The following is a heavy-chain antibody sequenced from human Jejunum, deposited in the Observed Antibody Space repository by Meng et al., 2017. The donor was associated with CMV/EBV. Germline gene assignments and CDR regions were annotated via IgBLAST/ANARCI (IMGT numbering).Heavy chain of an antibody. V-gene: IGHV1-8*01. CDR1: GYIFTSYD. Sequence: GYIFTSYDINSVRQATGQGLEWMGWMNPNSGNTGYAQKFQGRVTMTRNTSISTAYMELSSLRSEDTAVYYCARGAESYYYYGMDVWGQGTTVTVSS. CDR2: MNPNSGNT. CDR3: ARGAESYYYYGMDV. J-gene: IGHJ6*02.